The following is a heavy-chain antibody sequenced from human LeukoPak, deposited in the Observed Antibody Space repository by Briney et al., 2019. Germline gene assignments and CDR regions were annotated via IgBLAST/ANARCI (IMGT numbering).Heavy chain of an antibody. V-gene: IGHV1-2*06. J-gene: IGHJ4*02. CDR3: ARGVTGTTSGDFDY. CDR2: INPNSGGT. D-gene: IGHD1-20*01. Sequence: ASVKVSCKASGYTFTSYGISWVRQAPGQGLEWMGRINPNSGGTNYAQKFQGRVTMTRDTSISTAYMELSRLRSDDTAVYYCARGVTGTTSGDFDYWGQGTLVTVSS. CDR1: GYTFTSYG.